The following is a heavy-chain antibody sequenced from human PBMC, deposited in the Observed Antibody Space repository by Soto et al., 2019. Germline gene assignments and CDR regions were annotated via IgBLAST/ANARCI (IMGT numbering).Heavy chain of an antibody. V-gene: IGHV3-30*03. CDR3: ARVPGRYVYYYYGMDV. J-gene: IGHJ6*02. CDR2: ISYDGGNK. D-gene: IGHD3-16*01. CDR1: GFTFSSYG. Sequence: PGGSLRLSCAASGFTFSSYGMHWVRQAPGKGLEWVAVISYDGGNKYYADSVKGRFTISRDNSKNTLYLQMNSLRAEDTAVYYCARVPGRYVYYYYGMDVWGQGTTVTVSS.